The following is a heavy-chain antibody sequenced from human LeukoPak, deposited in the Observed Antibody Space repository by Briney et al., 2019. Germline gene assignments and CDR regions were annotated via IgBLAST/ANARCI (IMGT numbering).Heavy chain of an antibody. Sequence: ASVKVSCKASGYTFTSYGISWVRQAPGQGLEWMGWISAYNGNTNYAQKLQGRVTMTTDTSTSTAYMELRSLRSDDTAVYYYASSMVRALDAFDIWGQGTMVTVSS. V-gene: IGHV1-18*01. CDR1: GYTFTSYG. D-gene: IGHD3-10*01. CDR3: ASSMVRALDAFDI. CDR2: ISAYNGNT. J-gene: IGHJ3*02.